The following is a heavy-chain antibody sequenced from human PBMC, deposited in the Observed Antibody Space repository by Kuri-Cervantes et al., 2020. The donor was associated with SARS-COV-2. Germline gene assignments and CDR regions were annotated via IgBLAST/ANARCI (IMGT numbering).Heavy chain of an antibody. D-gene: IGHD3-16*01. CDR3: VTADFEYYGMNV. J-gene: IGHJ6*02. Sequence: GGSLRLSCAASGFTFSSYEMNWVRQAPGKGLEWVSYISSSGSTIYYADSVKGRFTISRDNAKNSLYLQMNSLRAEDTAVYYCVTADFEYYGMNVWGQGTTVTVSS. CDR2: ISSSGSTI. V-gene: IGHV3-48*03. CDR1: GFTFSSYE.